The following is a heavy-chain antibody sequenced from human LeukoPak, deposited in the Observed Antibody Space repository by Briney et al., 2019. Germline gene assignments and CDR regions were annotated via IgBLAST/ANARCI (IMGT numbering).Heavy chain of an antibody. CDR1: GGPFSGYY. CDR3: ARSQLTDFDY. D-gene: IGHD4/OR15-4a*01. V-gene: IGHV4-34*01. J-gene: IGHJ4*02. Sequence: PSETLSLTCAVYGGPFSGYYWSWIRQPPGKGLEWIGEINHSGSTNYNPSLKSRVTISVDTSKNQFSLKLSSVTAADTAVYYCARSQLTDFDYWGQGTLVTVSS. CDR2: INHSGST.